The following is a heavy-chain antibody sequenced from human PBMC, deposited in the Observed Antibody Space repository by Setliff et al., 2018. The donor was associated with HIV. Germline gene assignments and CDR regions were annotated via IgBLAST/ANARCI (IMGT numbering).Heavy chain of an antibody. CDR1: GYTFTSYY. CDR2: IHPSGGST. J-gene: IGHJ5*02. V-gene: IGHV1-46*01. CDR3: ARVRYCSGGSCYGGEYWFDP. D-gene: IGHD2-15*01. Sequence: ASVKVSCKASGYTFTSYYIHWVRQAPGQGLEWMGVIHPSGGSTSYAQSFQDRVTMTRDTSTSTVYMELSSLRSEDTAVYYCARVRYCSGGSCYGGEYWFDPWGQGTLLTVSS.